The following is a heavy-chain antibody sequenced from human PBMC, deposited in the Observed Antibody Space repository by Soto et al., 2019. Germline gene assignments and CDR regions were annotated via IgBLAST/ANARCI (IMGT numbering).Heavy chain of an antibody. CDR1: GYTFTSYY. J-gene: IGHJ6*02. Sequence: QVQLVQSGAEVKKPGASVKVSCKASGYTFTSYYIHCVRQAPGQGLEWMGVINPSGGGTSYAQKFQGRVTMTRDTSTSTVYMALSSLSSEDTAVYYCARVRGGELYDGMDVWGQGNMVTVSS. D-gene: IGHD3-10*01. V-gene: IGHV1-46*01. CDR2: INPSGGGT. CDR3: ARVRGGELYDGMDV.